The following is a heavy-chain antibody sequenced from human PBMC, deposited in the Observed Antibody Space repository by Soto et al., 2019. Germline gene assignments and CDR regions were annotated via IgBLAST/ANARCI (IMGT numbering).Heavy chain of an antibody. CDR2: INPILSMS. Sequence: QVQLVQSGAEVKKPGSSVRVSCKASGDTFTFYSINWVRQAPGLGLEWMGRINPILSMSNYAQRFQGRVTVTGDQSPGTAYMGPSSPRSEGKALDYWARCYGSGSRAFDYWGQGALVTVSS. CDR1: GDTFTFYS. J-gene: IGHJ4*02. V-gene: IGHV1-69*02. CDR3: ARCYGSGSRAFDY. D-gene: IGHD3-10*01.